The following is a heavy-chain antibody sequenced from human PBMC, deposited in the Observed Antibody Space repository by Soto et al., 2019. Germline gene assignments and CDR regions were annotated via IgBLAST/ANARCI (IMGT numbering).Heavy chain of an antibody. CDR1: VYIVTSYL. CDR3: AIYDDSSGTYY. CDR2: IDPGDSDT. Sequence: PGESWNISGQGSVYIVTSYLSGCVRQMPGKGLDFIGIIDPGDSDTRYSPSFQGQVTISADKSIRTAYLQWTSLKASDTAMYYCAIYDDSSGTYYWGQGTLVTVSS. V-gene: IGHV5-51*03. D-gene: IGHD3-22*01. J-gene: IGHJ4*02.